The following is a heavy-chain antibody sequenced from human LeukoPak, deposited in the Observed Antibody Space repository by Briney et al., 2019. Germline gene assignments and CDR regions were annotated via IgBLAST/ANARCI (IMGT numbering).Heavy chain of an antibody. CDR2: INHSGST. Sequence: PSETLSLTCAVYGGSFSGYYWSWIRQPPGKGLEWIGEINHSGSTNYSPSLKSRVTISVDTSKNQFSLKLSSVTAADTAVYYCARVWYPSPMDVWGQGTTVTVSS. CDR3: ARVWYPSPMDV. J-gene: IGHJ6*02. V-gene: IGHV4-34*01. CDR1: GGSFSGYY. D-gene: IGHD3-10*01.